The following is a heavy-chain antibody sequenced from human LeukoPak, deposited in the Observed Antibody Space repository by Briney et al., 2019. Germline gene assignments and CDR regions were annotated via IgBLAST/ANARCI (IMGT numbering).Heavy chain of an antibody. D-gene: IGHD3-22*01. J-gene: IGHJ5*02. CDR1: GFTFSSYG. V-gene: IGHV3-30*18. Sequence: GGSLRLSCAASGFTFSSYGMHWVRQAPGKGLEWVAVISYDGSNKYYADSVKGRFTISRDNSKNTLYLQMNSLRAEDTAVYYCAKGMARPKYYYDSSTWFDPWGQGTLVTVSS. CDR3: AKGMARPKYYYDSSTWFDP. CDR2: ISYDGSNK.